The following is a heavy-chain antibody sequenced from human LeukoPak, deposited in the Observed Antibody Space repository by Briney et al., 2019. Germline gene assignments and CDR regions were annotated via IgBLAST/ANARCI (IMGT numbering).Heavy chain of an antibody. CDR2: IIPIFGTA. D-gene: IGHD5-24*01. V-gene: IGHV1-69*01. CDR1: GGTFSSYA. CDR3: AREGGWLQLIGRFNY. J-gene: IGHJ4*02. Sequence: SVKVSCKASGGTFSSYAISWVRQAPGQGLEWMGGIIPIFGTANYAQKFQGRVTITADESTSTAYMELSSLRSEDTAVYYCAREGGWLQLIGRFNYWGQGTLVTVSS.